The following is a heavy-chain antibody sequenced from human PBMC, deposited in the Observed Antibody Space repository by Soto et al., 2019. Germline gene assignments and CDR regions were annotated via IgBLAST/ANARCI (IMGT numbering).Heavy chain of an antibody. J-gene: IGHJ5*02. Sequence: SETLSLTCTVSGGSISSGGYYWSWIRQHPGKGLEWIGYIYYSGSTYYNPSLKSRVTISVDTSKNQFSLKLSSVTAADTAVYYCARARLRDIVVVPAAIVRDNWFDPWGQGTLVTVSS. CDR3: ARARLRDIVVVPAAIVRDNWFDP. CDR2: IYYSGST. V-gene: IGHV4-31*03. D-gene: IGHD2-2*01. CDR1: GGSISSGGYY.